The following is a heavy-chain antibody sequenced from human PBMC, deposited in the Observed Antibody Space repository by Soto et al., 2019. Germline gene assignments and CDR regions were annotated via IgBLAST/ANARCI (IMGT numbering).Heavy chain of an antibody. CDR2: IFAGGIT. D-gene: IGHD3-10*01. V-gene: IGHV3-23*01. Sequence: GGSLRLSCEASGFTFSSYGMTWVRQAPGKGLEWVSTIFAGGITFYADSVKGRFTISRDNSQNTLYLQMTRLRVDDTALYYCAKDGSYYDFDYWGQGTQVTVS. J-gene: IGHJ4*02. CDR1: GFTFSSYG. CDR3: AKDGSYYDFDY.